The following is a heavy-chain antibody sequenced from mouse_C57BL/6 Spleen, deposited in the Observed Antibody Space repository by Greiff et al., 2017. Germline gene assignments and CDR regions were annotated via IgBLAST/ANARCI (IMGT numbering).Heavy chain of an antibody. V-gene: IGHV1-81*01. CDR2: IYPRSGNT. D-gene: IGHD2-3*01. CDR3: ARSDDGYYVGYFDV. CDR1: GYTFTSHG. Sequence: QVQLQQSGAELARPGASVKLSCKASGYTFTSHGISWVKQRTGQGLEWIGEIYPRSGNTYYNEQFKGKATLTADNSSSTAYMELRSLTSEDSAVYFCARSDDGYYVGYFDVWGTGTTVTVAS. J-gene: IGHJ1*03.